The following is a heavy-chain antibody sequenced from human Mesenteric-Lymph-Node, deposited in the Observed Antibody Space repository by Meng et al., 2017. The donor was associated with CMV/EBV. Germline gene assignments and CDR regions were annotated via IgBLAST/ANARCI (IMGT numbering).Heavy chain of an antibody. CDR3: AKDTSLASLDSSAYFDY. CDR1: GFIFSDHY. J-gene: IGHJ4*02. CDR2: ISGYNGNI. Sequence: SLKISCAASGFIFSDHYMDWVRQAPGKGLEWIGWISGYNGNIAYADSVKGRFTISRDNAKISLYLEMNSLRAEDTALYYCAKDTSLASLDSSAYFDYWGQGTLVTVSS. D-gene: IGHD3-22*01. V-gene: IGHV3-9*01.